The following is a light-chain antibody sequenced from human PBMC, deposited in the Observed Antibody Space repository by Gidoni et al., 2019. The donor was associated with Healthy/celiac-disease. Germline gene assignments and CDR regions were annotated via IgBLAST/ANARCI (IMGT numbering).Light chain of an antibody. V-gene: IGKV2-30*01. J-gene: IGKJ1*01. Sequence: VAMTQSPLPLPVTIGQPASISCRSSQRLVYRDGNTYLNWFQQRPGHPPRRLIYKVANRDAGVPDKFSSSGSGTNYSLKISRVEAEDVGVYYCMQGTHWSPTFGQGTKVEIK. CDR3: MQGTHWSPT. CDR1: QRLVYRDGNTY. CDR2: KVA.